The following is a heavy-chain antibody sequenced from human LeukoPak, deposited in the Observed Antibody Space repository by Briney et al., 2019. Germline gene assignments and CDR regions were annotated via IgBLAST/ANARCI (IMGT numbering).Heavy chain of an antibody. CDR2: INQDGSEE. Sequence: GGSLRLSCAASGFTFSHYWMTWVRQAPGKGLEWVAQINQDGSEEYYMDSVKARFAISRDNAKNSVFLQMNSLRAEDTAVYYCVRDGGVSGYDLLDYWGQGTLVTVSS. J-gene: IGHJ4*02. CDR3: VRDGGVSGYDLLDY. D-gene: IGHD5-12*01. V-gene: IGHV3-7*01. CDR1: GFTFSHYW.